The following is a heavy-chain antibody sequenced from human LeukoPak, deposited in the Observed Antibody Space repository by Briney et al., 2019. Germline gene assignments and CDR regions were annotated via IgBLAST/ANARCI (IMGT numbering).Heavy chain of an antibody. Sequence: SVKVPCKASGGTFSSYAISWVRQAPGQGLEWMGRIIPILGIANYAQKFQGRVTITADKSTSTAYMELSSLRSEDTAVYYCARKAGDGYNSYYFDYWGQGTLVTVSS. CDR2: IIPILGIA. D-gene: IGHD5-24*01. CDR1: GGTFSSYA. CDR3: ARKAGDGYNSYYFDY. J-gene: IGHJ4*02. V-gene: IGHV1-69*04.